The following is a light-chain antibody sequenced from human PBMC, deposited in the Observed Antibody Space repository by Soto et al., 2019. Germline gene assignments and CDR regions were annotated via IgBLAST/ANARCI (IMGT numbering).Light chain of an antibody. Sequence: EVVLTQSPVTLSVSPGERATLSCRASQSVGNFLAWYQQRPGQAPRLLIYDAANRATGIPARFSGSGSGTDFTLTIRSLEPEDFAVYYCQKSGSFGQGTKLEIK. V-gene: IGKV3-11*01. CDR3: QKSGS. CDR1: QSVGNF. CDR2: DAA. J-gene: IGKJ2*01.